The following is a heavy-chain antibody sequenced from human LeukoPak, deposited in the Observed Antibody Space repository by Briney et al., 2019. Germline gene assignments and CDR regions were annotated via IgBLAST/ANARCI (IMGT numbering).Heavy chain of an antibody. CDR3: ARARWLQLPPNY. CDR1: GGSFSGYY. CDR2: INHSGST. Sequence: PSETLSLTCAVYGGSFSGYYWSWIRQPPGKGLEWIGEINHSGSTNYNPSLKSRVTISVDTSKNQFSLKLSSVTGADTAVYYCARARWLQLPPNYWGQGTLVTVSS. V-gene: IGHV4-34*01. D-gene: IGHD5-24*01. J-gene: IGHJ4*02.